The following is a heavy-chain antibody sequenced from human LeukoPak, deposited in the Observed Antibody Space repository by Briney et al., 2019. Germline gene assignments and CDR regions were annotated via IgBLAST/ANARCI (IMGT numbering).Heavy chain of an antibody. CDR2: IFPSGGKT. CDR3: TRAFDP. Sequence: ASVKVSCKASGYKFTDYYIYWVRQAPGQGLEWMGAIFPSGGKTHYSQKFQGRLTLTRDTSTNTVYMELTGLRSDDTALYFCTRAFDPWGQGTLVTVSS. V-gene: IGHV1-46*01. J-gene: IGHJ5*02. CDR1: GYKFTDYY.